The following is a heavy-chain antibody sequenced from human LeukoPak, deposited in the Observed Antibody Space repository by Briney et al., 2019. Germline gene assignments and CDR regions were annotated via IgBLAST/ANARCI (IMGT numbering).Heavy chain of an antibody. CDR1: GGSISSGDYY. Sequence: SQTLSLTCTVSGGSISSGDYYWSWIRQLPGKGLEWIGYIYYSGSTYYNPSLKSRVTISVDTSKNQFSLKLNSVTAADTAVYYCARGGGDQLHFDYWGQGTLVTVSS. V-gene: IGHV4-30-4*01. D-gene: IGHD3-10*01. J-gene: IGHJ4*02. CDR2: IYYSGST. CDR3: ARGGGDQLHFDY.